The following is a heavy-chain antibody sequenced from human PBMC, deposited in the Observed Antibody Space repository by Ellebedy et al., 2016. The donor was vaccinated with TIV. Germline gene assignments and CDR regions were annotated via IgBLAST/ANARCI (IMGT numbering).Heavy chain of an antibody. D-gene: IGHD3-16*01. V-gene: IGHV3-7*03. Sequence: GGSLRLXXAVSRLPFSDYWMNWVRQAPGKGLEWVACIKQDGTPNYYVDSVKGRFTISRDNDKNSLYLQMNSLRADDTAVYYCARDRRSTATFGGSLDVWGQGTTVTVSS. CDR1: RLPFSDYW. J-gene: IGHJ6*02. CDR2: IKQDGTPN. CDR3: ARDRRSTATFGGSLDV.